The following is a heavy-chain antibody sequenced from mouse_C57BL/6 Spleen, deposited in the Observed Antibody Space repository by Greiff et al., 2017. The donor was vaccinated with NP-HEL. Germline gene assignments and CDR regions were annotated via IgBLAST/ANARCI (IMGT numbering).Heavy chain of an antibody. D-gene: IGHD2-4*01. CDR2: INPSSGYT. CDR1: GYTFTSYT. V-gene: IGHV1-4*01. J-gene: IGHJ3*01. CDR3: AEGYDYEGWFAY. Sequence: QVQLQQSGAELARPGASVKMSCKASGYTFTSYTMHWVKQRPGQGLEWIGYINPSSGYTKYNQKFKDKATLTADKSSSTAYMQLSSLTSEDSAVYYCAEGYDYEGWFAYWGQGTLVTVSA.